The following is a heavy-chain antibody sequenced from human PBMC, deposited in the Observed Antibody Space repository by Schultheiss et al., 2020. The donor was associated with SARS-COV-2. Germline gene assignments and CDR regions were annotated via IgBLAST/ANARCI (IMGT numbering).Heavy chain of an antibody. Sequence: GESLKISCAASGFTLSSFAMSWVRQAPGKGLEWVSSISGSGGSTYYADSVKGRFTISRDNSKNTLYLQMNSLRAEDTAVYYCAKLSGSGFSFDYYYMDVWGKGTTVTVSS. CDR2: ISGSGGST. D-gene: IGHD3-10*01. V-gene: IGHV3-23*01. CDR1: GFTLSSFA. J-gene: IGHJ6*03. CDR3: AKLSGSGFSFDYYYMDV.